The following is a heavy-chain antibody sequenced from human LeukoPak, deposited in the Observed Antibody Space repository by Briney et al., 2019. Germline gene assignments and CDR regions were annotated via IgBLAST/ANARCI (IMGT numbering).Heavy chain of an antibody. V-gene: IGHV1-18*01. D-gene: IGHD3-22*01. J-gene: IGHJ4*02. CDR3: ARDYYDSSGYP. CDR1: GYTFTSYG. Sequence: ASVKVSCKASGYTFTSYGISWVRQAPGQGLEWMGWINTYNGNANYEQKLQGRVTMTTDTSTSTAYMELRSPRSDDTAVYYCARDYYDSSGYPWGQGTLVTVSS. CDR2: INTYNGNA.